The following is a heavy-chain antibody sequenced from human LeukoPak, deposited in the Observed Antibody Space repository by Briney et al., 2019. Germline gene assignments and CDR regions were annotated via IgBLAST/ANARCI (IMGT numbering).Heavy chain of an antibody. J-gene: IGHJ4*02. D-gene: IGHD5-18*01. V-gene: IGHV3-30*02. Sequence: PGGSLILSCAASGFTFSSYGMHWVRQAPGKGLEWVAFIRYDGSNKYYADSVKGRFTISRDNSKNTLYLQMNSLRAEDTAVYYCATERDTAMVTIDYWGQGTLVTVSS. CDR1: GFTFSSYG. CDR3: ATERDTAMVTIDY. CDR2: IRYDGSNK.